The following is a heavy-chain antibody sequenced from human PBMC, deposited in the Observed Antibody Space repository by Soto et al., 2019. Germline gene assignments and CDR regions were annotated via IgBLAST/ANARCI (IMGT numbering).Heavy chain of an antibody. CDR2: ISGRGDGT. CDR3: AKSTHWGYDSSGSDY. D-gene: IGHD3-22*01. V-gene: IGHV3-23*01. Sequence: EVQLLESGGGLAQPGGSLRLSCAASGFTFNTYTMHWVRQTPGKGLEWVAAISGRGDGTYYAASVKGRFTVSRDTSNFFLQMNSLRVEDTAVYYCAKSTHWGYDSSGSDYWGQGTLVTVSS. J-gene: IGHJ4*02. CDR1: GFTFNTYT.